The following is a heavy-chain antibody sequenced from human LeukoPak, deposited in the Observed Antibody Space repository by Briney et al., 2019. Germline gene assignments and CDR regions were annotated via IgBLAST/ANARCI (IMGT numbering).Heavy chain of an antibody. V-gene: IGHV1-18*01. Sequence: ASVKVSCKASGYTFTSYGSSWVRQPPGQGLEWMGWISAYNGNTNHAQKLQDRVTMTTDTSTSTAYLELRSVRSDDTAVYYCARGSAYDSSGPSLYWGQGTLVTVSS. D-gene: IGHD3-22*01. CDR1: GYTFTSYG. CDR2: ISAYNGNT. CDR3: ARGSAYDSSGPSLY. J-gene: IGHJ4*02.